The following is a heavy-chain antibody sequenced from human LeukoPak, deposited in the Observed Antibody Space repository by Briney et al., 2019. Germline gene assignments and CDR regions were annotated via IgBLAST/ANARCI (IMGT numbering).Heavy chain of an antibody. CDR1: GFTFSGYA. D-gene: IGHD3-22*01. J-gene: IGHJ4*02. CDR2: ISGSGGST. CDR3: AKDPLPYDSSGYYYPYFDY. Sequence: GGSLRLSCAASGFTFSGYAMSWVRQAPGKGLEWVSAISGSGGSTYYADSVKGRFTISRDNSKNTLYLQMNSLRAEDTAVYYCAKDPLPYDSSGYYYPYFDYWGQGTLVTVSS. V-gene: IGHV3-23*01.